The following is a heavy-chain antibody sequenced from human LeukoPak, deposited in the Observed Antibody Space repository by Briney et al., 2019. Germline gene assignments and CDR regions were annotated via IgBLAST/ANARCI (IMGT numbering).Heavy chain of an antibody. CDR1: GGSFNSDSYS. J-gene: IGHJ4*02. Sequence: SQTLSLTCAVSGGSFNSDSYSWAWIRQPPGKGLEWIGTIYSSGSTYYNPSLKSRVTISVDTSKNQFSQKLTSVTAADTALYYCARRGYNYGFDSWGQGILVTVSS. V-gene: IGHV4-30-2*03. CDR3: ARRGYNYGFDS. CDR2: IYSSGST. D-gene: IGHD5-18*01.